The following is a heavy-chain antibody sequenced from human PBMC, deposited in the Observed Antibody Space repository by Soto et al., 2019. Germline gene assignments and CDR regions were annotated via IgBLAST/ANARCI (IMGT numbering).Heavy chain of an antibody. CDR1: GFTFSSYW. J-gene: IGHJ4*02. D-gene: IGHD3-10*01. Sequence: GGSLSLSCAASGFTFSSYWMSWFRQAPGKGLEWVANIKQDGSEKYYVDSVKGRFTISRDNAKNSLYLQMNSLRAEDTAVYYCARVGFPTAQLLFDDWGQGTLVTVAS. V-gene: IGHV3-7*01. CDR2: IKQDGSEK. CDR3: ARVGFPTAQLLFDD.